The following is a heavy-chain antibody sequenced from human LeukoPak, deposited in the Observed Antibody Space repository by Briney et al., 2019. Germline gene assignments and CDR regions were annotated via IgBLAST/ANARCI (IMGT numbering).Heavy chain of an antibody. J-gene: IGHJ5*02. Sequence: SETLSLTCAVSGASISSGGYSWSWIRQPPGNGREWFGYIYHSGSTYYNPSLKSRVTMSVDRSKNQFSLKLSSVTAADTAVYYCATTYQTSEWFDPWGQGTLVTVSS. CDR2: IYHSGST. V-gene: IGHV4-30-2*01. CDR3: ATTYQTSEWFDP. D-gene: IGHD2-2*01. CDR1: GASISSGGYS.